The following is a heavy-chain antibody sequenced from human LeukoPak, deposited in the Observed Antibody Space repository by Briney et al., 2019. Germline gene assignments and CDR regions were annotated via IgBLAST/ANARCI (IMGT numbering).Heavy chain of an antibody. V-gene: IGHV1-46*01. Sequence: ASVKVSCKASGYTFTNYYTHWVRQAPGQGLEWMGIINLSGDSASYAQKFQGRVTMTRDTSTSTVYMELSSLRSEDTAVYYCARGRPPDYWGQGTLVTVSS. J-gene: IGHJ4*02. CDR3: ARGRPPDY. CDR1: GYTFTNYY. CDR2: INLSGDSA.